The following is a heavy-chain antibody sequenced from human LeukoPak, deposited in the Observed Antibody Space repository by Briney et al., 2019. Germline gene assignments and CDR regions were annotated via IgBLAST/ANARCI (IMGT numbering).Heavy chain of an antibody. CDR2: ICTSGST. Sequence: TTSETLSLTCTVSGGSISSGSYYWSWIRQPAGKGLEWIGRICTSGSTNYNPSLKSRVTISVDTSKNQFSLKLSSVTAADTAVYYCARQGYSSGSYYFDYWGQGTLVTVSS. V-gene: IGHV4-61*02. CDR1: GGSISSGSYY. D-gene: IGHD6-19*01. J-gene: IGHJ4*02. CDR3: ARQGYSSGSYYFDY.